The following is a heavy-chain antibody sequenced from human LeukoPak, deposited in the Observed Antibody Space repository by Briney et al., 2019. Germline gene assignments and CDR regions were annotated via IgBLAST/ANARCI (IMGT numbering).Heavy chain of an antibody. CDR3: ARGAAVAYFDY. Sequence: SCKASGFTFSSYAMHWVRQAPGKGLEWVAVISYDGSNKYYADSVKGRFTISRDNSKNTLYLQMNSLRAEDTAVYYCARGAAVAYFDYWGQGTLVTVSS. CDR2: ISYDGSNK. D-gene: IGHD2-15*01. CDR1: GFTFSSYA. J-gene: IGHJ4*02. V-gene: IGHV3-30*04.